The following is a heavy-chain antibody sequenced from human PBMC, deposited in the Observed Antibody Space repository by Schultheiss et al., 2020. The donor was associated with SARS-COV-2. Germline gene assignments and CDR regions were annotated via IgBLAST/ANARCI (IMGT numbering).Heavy chain of an antibody. CDR2: INGDGSAT. CDR1: GFTFSNSW. D-gene: IGHD2-21*02. J-gene: IGHJ4*02. Sequence: GESLKISCAASGFTFSNSWMHWVRQAPGKGLVWVSHINGDGSATNYADSVKGRFTIPRDNAKNTLFLQMHSLRAEDTALYYCARDPVRTANYWGQGTLVTVSS. V-gene: IGHV3-74*01. CDR3: ARDPVRTANY.